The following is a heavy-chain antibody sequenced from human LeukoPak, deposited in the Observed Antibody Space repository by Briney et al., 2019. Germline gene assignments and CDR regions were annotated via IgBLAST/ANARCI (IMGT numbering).Heavy chain of an antibody. CDR3: ARAPRSLCPDY. CDR2: IYYSGST. Sequence: PSETLSLTCTVSGGSISSGDYYWSWIRQPPGKGLEWIGYIYYSGSTHYNPSLKSRVTISVDTSKNQFSLKLSSVTAADTAVYYCARAPRSLCPDYWGQGTLVTVSS. J-gene: IGHJ4*02. V-gene: IGHV4-30-4*01. CDR1: GGSISSGDYY.